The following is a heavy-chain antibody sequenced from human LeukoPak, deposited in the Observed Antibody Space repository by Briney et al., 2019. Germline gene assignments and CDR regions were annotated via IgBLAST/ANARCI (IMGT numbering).Heavy chain of an antibody. V-gene: IGHV1-2*02. Sequence: GASVKVSCKASGYTFTGYLMHWVRQAPGQGLEWMGWINPNSGGTNYAQKFQGRVTLTRDTSISTAYMELSRLTSDDTAVYYCARVGHTSGWDFDYWGQGTLVTVSS. CDR1: GYTFTGYL. D-gene: IGHD6-19*01. CDR2: INPNSGGT. J-gene: IGHJ4*02. CDR3: ARVGHTSGWDFDY.